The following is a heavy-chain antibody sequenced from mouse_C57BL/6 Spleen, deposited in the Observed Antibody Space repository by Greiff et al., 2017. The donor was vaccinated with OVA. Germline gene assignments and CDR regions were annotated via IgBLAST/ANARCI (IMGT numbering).Heavy chain of an antibody. CDR2: ISSGSSTI. V-gene: IGHV5-17*01. J-gene: IGHJ1*03. Sequence: EVKLMESGGGLVKPGGSLKLSCAASGFTFSDYGMHWVRQAPEKGLEWVAYISSGSSTIYYADTVKGRFTISRDNAKNTLFLQMTSLRSEDTAMYYCARGTDLWYFDVWGTGTTVTGSS. CDR3: ARGTDLWYFDV. D-gene: IGHD3-3*01. CDR1: GFTFSDYG.